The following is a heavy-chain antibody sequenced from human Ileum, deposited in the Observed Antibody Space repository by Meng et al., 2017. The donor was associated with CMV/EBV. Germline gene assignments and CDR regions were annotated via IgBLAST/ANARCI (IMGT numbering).Heavy chain of an antibody. CDR2: INIDGSST. J-gene: IGHJ4*02. V-gene: IGHV3-74*02. D-gene: IGHD6-19*01. CDR1: GFSFTNYW. CDR3: ARARSGWYDDFQY. Sequence: SGGGVVQPVGALGLSCLTSGFSFTNYWMHWVRQGPGKGLMWVSHINIDGSSTTYADSVKGRFTISRDNAKNTLYLEMNSLRVEDTAVYYCARARSGWYDDFQYWGRGTLVTVSS.